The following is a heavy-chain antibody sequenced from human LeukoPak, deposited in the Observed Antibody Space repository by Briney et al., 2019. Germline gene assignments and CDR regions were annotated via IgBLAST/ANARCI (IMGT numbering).Heavy chain of an antibody. Sequence: SETLSLTCTVSGGSIISYYWSWIRQPPGKGLEWIGYIYYSGSTNYNPSLKSRVTISVDTSKNQFSLKLSSVTAADTAVYYCARSRDENSNYGILNYYYYMDVWGKGTAVTVSS. CDR3: ARSRDENSNYGILNYYYYMDV. CDR1: GGSIISYY. V-gene: IGHV4-59*01. D-gene: IGHD4-11*01. CDR2: IYYSGST. J-gene: IGHJ6*03.